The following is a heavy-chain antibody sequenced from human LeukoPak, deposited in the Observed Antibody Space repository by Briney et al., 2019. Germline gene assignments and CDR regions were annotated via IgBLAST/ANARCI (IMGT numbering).Heavy chain of an antibody. D-gene: IGHD3-10*01. V-gene: IGHV3-9*01. J-gene: IGHJ4*02. CDR3: ARSVSLWSSYYFDY. Sequence: GGSLRLSCAASGFTFDDYAMHWVRQAPGKGLEWVSGISWNSGSIGYGDSVKGRFTISRDNAKNSLYLQMNSLRAEDTALYYCARSVSLWSSYYFDYWGQGTLVTVSS. CDR1: GFTFDDYA. CDR2: ISWNSGSI.